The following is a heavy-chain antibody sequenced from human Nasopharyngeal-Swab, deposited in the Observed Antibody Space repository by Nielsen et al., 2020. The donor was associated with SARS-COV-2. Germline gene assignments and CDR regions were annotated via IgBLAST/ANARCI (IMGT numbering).Heavy chain of an antibody. Sequence: SETLSLTCAVYGGSFSGYQWNWVRQPPGKGLEWIGEIHHSGSSNYNPSLKSRVTISVDTSKNQFSLKLSSVTAADTAVYYCARVNVHYYDSSGYYGDWYFDLWGRGTLVTVSS. CDR1: GGSFSGYQ. CDR2: IHHSGSS. D-gene: IGHD3-22*01. J-gene: IGHJ2*01. CDR3: ARVNVHYYDSSGYYGDWYFDL. V-gene: IGHV4-34*01.